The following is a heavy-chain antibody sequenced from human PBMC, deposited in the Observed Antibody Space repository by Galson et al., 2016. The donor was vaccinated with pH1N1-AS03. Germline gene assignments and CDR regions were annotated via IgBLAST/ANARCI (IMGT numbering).Heavy chain of an antibody. CDR2: IWYDGSKE. CDR1: GFTFRSFG. J-gene: IGHJ6*02. Sequence: SLRLSCAASGFTFRSFGMHWVRQAPGKGLEWVAVIWYDGSKEEYADSVKGRFTISRDNSKNTLFLQMKSLGVEDTVVYYCARPAHDFGRPYHMDVWGQGTTVTVSS. V-gene: IGHV3-33*01. CDR3: ARPAHDFGRPYHMDV. D-gene: IGHD3/OR15-3a*01.